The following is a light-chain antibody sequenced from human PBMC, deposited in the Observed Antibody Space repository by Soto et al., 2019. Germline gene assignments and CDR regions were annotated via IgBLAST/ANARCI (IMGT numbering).Light chain of an antibody. CDR1: SGDVGTYNL. J-gene: IGLJ1*01. CDR2: EGS. CDR3: CSYARSSTYV. Sequence: QSALTQPASVSGSPGQSITISCTGTSGDVGTYNLVSWYQQHPGKAPKLMIFEGSKRPSGVSNRFSGSKSGNTASLTISGLQAEDEADYYCCSYARSSTYVFGTGTKVT. V-gene: IGLV2-23*01.